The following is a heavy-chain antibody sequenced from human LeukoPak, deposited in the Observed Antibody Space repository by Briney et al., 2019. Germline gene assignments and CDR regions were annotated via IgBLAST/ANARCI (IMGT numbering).Heavy chain of an antibody. D-gene: IGHD3-22*01. V-gene: IGHV4-34*01. CDR2: INHGGST. CDR1: GGSFSGYY. Sequence: SETLSLTCAVYGGSFSGYYWSWIRQPPGHGLEWIGEINHGGSTNYNPSLRSGATISVYTSKNQFSLKLSSVTAADTAVYYCARLKYYYDSSGYRAEYFQHWGQGTLVTVSS. CDR3: ARLKYYYDSSGYRAEYFQH. J-gene: IGHJ1*01.